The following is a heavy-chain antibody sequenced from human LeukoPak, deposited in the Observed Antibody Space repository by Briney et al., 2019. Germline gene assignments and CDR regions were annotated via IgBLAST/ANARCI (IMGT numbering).Heavy chain of an antibody. CDR1: GFSFSSSA. D-gene: IGHD3-10*01. Sequence: PGGSLRLSCSASGFSFSSSAMHWVRQAPGKGLEYVSAISRDGAGTYYADSVKDRVTISRDNSKNTQYLQMSSLTPEDTAVYYCVEGVQGIRGSNSWEYFQHWGQGTLVTVSS. J-gene: IGHJ1*01. CDR3: VEGVQGIRGSNSWEYFQH. V-gene: IGHV3-64D*06. CDR2: ISRDGAGT.